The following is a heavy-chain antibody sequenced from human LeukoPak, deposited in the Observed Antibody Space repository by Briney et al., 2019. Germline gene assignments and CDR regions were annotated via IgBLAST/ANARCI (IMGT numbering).Heavy chain of an antibody. CDR3: AREYRYSALYVGGYVAFDY. CDR2: IYTSGST. V-gene: IGHV4-4*07. J-gene: IGHJ4*02. D-gene: IGHD1-26*01. CDR1: GGSISSYY. Sequence: PSETLPLTCTVSGGSISSYYWSWIRQPAGKGLEWIGRIYTSGSTNYNPSLKSRVTMSVDTSKNQFSLKLSSVTAADTAVYYCAREYRYSALYVGGYVAFDYWGQGTLVTVSS.